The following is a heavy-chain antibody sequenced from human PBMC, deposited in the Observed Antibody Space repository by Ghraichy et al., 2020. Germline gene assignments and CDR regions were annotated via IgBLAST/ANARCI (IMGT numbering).Heavy chain of an antibody. J-gene: IGHJ4*02. CDR2: INHSGST. D-gene: IGHD3-22*01. CDR3: ARGRLYYDSSGYYVY. CDR1: GGSFSGYY. V-gene: IGHV4-34*01. Sequence: SETLSLTCAVYGGSFSGYYWSWICKRQGKGQEWIGEINHSGSTTSNPYLKSRVTITVDTSKNQFYLNLSSVTAADTAVYYCARGRLYYDSSGYYVYRGQGTLVTVSS.